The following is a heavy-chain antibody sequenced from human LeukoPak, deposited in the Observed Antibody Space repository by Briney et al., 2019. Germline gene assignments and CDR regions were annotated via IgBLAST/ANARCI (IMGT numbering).Heavy chain of an antibody. D-gene: IGHD3-9*01. CDR1: GFTFRNYA. Sequence: GGSLRLSCAASGFTFRNYAMSWVRHAPGKGLEWVSAILGSGGSTYYADSVKGRFTVSRDNSKSTLYLQMNSLRAEDTALYYCAKWGDYDVLTGYYVPDYWGQGALVTVSS. V-gene: IGHV3-23*01. CDR3: AKWGDYDVLTGYYVPDY. J-gene: IGHJ4*02. CDR2: ILGSGGST.